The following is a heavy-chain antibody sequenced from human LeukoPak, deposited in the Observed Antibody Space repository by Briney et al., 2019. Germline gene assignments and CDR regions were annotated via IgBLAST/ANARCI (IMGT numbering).Heavy chain of an antibody. CDR2: ISSSSSI. J-gene: IGHJ4*02. Sequence: GGSLRLSCAASGFTFSSYSMNWVRQAPGKGLEWVSSISSSSSIYYADSVKGRFTISRDNAKNSLYLQMNSLRAEDTAVYYCARASGDIVETATMGSYWGQGTLVTVSS. CDR3: ARASGDIVETATMGSY. V-gene: IGHV3-21*01. CDR1: GFTFSSYS. D-gene: IGHD5-18*01.